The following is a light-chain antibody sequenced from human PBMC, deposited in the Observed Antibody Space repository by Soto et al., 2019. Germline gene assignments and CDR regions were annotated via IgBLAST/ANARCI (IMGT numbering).Light chain of an antibody. V-gene: IGLV1-47*01. Sequence: QSLLTQPPSASGTPGQTVNISCSGSTSNIGKTFVYWYQHFPGAAPKLLIYRNTLRPSGVPDRFSAYKSGTSTSLAISGLRSEDEADYYCASWDNNLSGYVFGTETKVTVL. CDR3: ASWDNNLSGYV. CDR2: RNT. J-gene: IGLJ1*01. CDR1: TSNIGKTF.